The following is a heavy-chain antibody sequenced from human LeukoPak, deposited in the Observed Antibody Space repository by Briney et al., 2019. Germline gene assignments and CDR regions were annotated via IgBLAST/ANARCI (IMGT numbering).Heavy chain of an antibody. CDR3: ARSFRLDAFDI. Sequence: GGSLRLSCAAPGFTFCSYSMNSVRQAPGKGVEWVSSISSSSSYIYYADSVKGRFTISRDNAKNSLYLQMNSLRAEDTAVYYCARSFRLDAFDIWGQGTMVTVSS. J-gene: IGHJ3*02. V-gene: IGHV3-21*01. CDR1: GFTFCSYS. CDR2: ISSSSSYI. D-gene: IGHD6-13*01.